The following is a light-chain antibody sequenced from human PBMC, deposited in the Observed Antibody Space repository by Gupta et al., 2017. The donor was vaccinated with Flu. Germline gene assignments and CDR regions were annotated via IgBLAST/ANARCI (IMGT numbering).Light chain of an antibody. CDR2: GAS. CDR1: QSISSSY. Sequence: EIVLTQSPGILSLSPGERATLSCRASQSISSSYLAWYQQKPGQAPRLLIFGASNRATGIPDRFSGGGSGTDFTLTISGLEPEDFAVFYCQHDCCSPWTFGQGTKVEIK. J-gene: IGKJ1*01. CDR3: QHDCCSPWT. V-gene: IGKV3-20*01.